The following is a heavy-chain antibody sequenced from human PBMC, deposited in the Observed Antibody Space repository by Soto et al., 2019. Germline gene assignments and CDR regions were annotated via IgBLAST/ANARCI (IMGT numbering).Heavy chain of an antibody. CDR3: ARDNLAVAAPFDY. Sequence: ESGGGVVQPGRSLRLSCAASGFTFSSYAMHWVRQAPGKGLEWVAVISYDGSNKYYADSVKGRFTISRDNSKNTLYLQMNSLRAEDTAVYYCARDNLAVAAPFDYWGQGTLVTVSS. CDR2: ISYDGSNK. V-gene: IGHV3-30-3*01. D-gene: IGHD6-19*01. J-gene: IGHJ4*02. CDR1: GFTFSSYA.